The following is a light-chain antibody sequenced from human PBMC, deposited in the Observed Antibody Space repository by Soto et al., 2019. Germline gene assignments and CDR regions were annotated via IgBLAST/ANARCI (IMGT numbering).Light chain of an antibody. J-gene: IGKJ2*01. CDR2: GAS. CDR1: QSVSSTY. Sequence: EIVLTQSPGTLSLSPGERATLSCRASQSVSSTYLAWYQQKPGQAPRLLIYGASSRATGIPDRFSGSGSGTDVTLTISRLEPEDCAVYYCQQYGNSPLYTFGQGTKLEIK. CDR3: QQYGNSPLYT. V-gene: IGKV3-20*01.